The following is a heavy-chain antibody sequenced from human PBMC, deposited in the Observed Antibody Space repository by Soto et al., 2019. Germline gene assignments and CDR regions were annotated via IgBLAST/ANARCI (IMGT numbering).Heavy chain of an antibody. V-gene: IGHV3-23*01. CDR3: AKRGGDASYPPGINGAFYFDS. CDR2: IRNSGGAT. J-gene: IGHJ4*01. CDR1: GFTFSMYA. Sequence: GGSLRLSCGASGFTFSMYAMSWVRQVPGKGLEWVSGIRNSGGATYYADSVKGRFTISRDNSKNTLYLQMNSLRAEDTAVYYCAKRGGDASYPPGINGAFYFDSWSHGTLVTVSS. D-gene: IGHD2-21*01.